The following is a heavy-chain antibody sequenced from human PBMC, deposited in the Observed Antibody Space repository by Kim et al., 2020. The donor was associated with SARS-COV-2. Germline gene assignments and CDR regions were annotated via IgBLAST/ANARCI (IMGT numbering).Heavy chain of an antibody. CDR3: AKDMAGTTGALDY. J-gene: IGHJ4*02. CDR2: ISWNSVSI. CDR1: GFTFNDYG. D-gene: IGHD1-1*01. V-gene: IGHV3-9*01. Sequence: GGSLRLSCAASGFTFNDYGMHWVRQAPGKGLEWVSGISWNSVSIGYADSVKGRFTISRDNAKNSLYLQMNSLRPEDTALYYCAKDMAGTTGALDYWGQGTLVIVSS.